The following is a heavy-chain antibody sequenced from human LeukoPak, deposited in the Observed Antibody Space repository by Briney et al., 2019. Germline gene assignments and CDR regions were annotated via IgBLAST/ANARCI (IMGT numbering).Heavy chain of an antibody. CDR2: INTNTGNR. Sequence: ASGKVSCKASGYTFTSYAMNWVRQAPGQGLEWMGWINTNTGNRTYAQGFTGRFVFSLDTSVSTAYLQISSLKAEDTAVYYCATALGYCSSTSCYAEYYFDYWGQGTTVTVSS. J-gene: IGHJ4*03. D-gene: IGHD2-2*01. V-gene: IGHV7-4-1*02. CDR3: ATALGYCSSTSCYAEYYFDY. CDR1: GYTFTSYA.